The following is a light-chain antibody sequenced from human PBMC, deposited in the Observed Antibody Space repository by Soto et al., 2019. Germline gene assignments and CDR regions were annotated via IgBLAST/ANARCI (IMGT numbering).Light chain of an antibody. CDR3: QQYSSSPPN. CDR2: GAS. V-gene: IGKV3-20*01. CDR1: QGIGDT. J-gene: IGKJ3*01. Sequence: EVVMTQSPATLSVSPGEGVTLSCRASQGIGDTLAWYQQKPGQAPRLLIYGASSRATGIPDRLSGSGSGTDFTLTISRLEPEDFAVYYCQQYSSSPPNFGPGTKVDIK.